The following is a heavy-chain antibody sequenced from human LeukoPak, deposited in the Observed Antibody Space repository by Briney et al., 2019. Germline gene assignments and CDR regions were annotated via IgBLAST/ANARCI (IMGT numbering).Heavy chain of an antibody. V-gene: IGHV4-39*07. CDR1: GGSISSSSYY. CDR2: IDYSGGT. Sequence: SETLSLTCTVSGGSISSSSYYWGWIRQPPGKGLEWIGSIDYSGGTYFSPSLRSRVTLSVDTSKNQFSLNLISVTAADAAVYYCARGPSITIFGVVMYTWFDPWGQGTPVSVSS. J-gene: IGHJ5*02. D-gene: IGHD3-3*01. CDR3: ARGPSITIFGVVMYTWFDP.